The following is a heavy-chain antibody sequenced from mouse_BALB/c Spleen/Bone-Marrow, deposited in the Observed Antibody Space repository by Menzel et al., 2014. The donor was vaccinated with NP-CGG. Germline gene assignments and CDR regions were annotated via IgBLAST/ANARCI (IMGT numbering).Heavy chain of an antibody. CDR2: IWGDGST. Sequence: QVQLKDSGPGLVAPSQSLSITCTVSGFSLTGYGVNWVRQPPGKGLKWLGKIWGDGSTDYNSPLKSRLSIIKDNSKSQVFLKMNSLQTDDTARYYCARDRRGLRYFDVWGAGTTVTVSS. CDR3: ARDRRGLRYFDV. J-gene: IGHJ1*01. V-gene: IGHV2-6-7*01. D-gene: IGHD2-13*01. CDR1: GFSLTGYG.